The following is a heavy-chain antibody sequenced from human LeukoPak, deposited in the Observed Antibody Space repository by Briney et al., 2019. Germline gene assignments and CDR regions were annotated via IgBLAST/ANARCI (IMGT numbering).Heavy chain of an antibody. CDR3: ARGGISYYYYSMDV. CDR1: GGSISSGSYY. Sequence: SQTLSLTCTVSGGSISSGSYYWSWIRQPAGKGLEWIGRIYTSGSTNYNPSLKSRVTISVDTSKNQFSLKLSSVTAADTAVYYCARGGISYYYYSMDVWGKGTTVTISS. CDR2: IYTSGST. D-gene: IGHD2-15*01. J-gene: IGHJ6*03. V-gene: IGHV4-61*02.